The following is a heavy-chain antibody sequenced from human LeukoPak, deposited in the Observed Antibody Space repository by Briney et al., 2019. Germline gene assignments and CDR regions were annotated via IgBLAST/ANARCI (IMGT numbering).Heavy chain of an antibody. CDR2: IYSGGST. Sequence: PGGSLRLSCAASGSTVSSNYMSWVRQAPGKGLEWVSVIYSGGSTYYADSVKGRFTISRHNSKNTLYLQMNSLRAEDTAVYYCASGTTGTYYGMDVWGQGTTVTVSS. J-gene: IGHJ6*02. CDR3: ASGTTGTYYGMDV. V-gene: IGHV3-53*04. D-gene: IGHD1-14*01. CDR1: GSTVSSNY.